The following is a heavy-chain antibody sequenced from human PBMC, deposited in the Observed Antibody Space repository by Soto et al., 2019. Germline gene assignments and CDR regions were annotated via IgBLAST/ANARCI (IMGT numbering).Heavy chain of an antibody. CDR3: AREIMPLANDWYFDL. CDR2: IFDSGST. CDR1: GGSISGGVHS. J-gene: IGHJ2*01. V-gene: IGHV4-30-4*01. Sequence: QVQLQESGPGLVKPSETLSLTCTVSGGSISGGVHSWSWIRQPPGKGLEWIGHIFDSGSTYYNPSLKIRLTISVDTSKNQFSLRLSSVTAADTAVYYCAREIMPLANDWYFDLWGRGTLVTVSS. D-gene: IGHD2-8*01.